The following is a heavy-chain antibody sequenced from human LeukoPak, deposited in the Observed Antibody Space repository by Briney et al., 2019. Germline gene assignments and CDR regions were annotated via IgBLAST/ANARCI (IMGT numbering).Heavy chain of an antibody. CDR3: ANDLGWIQLNLG. CDR1: GFTFSRYS. D-gene: IGHD5-18*01. Sequence: PGGSLRLSCAASGFTFSRYSMNWVRQAPGKGLEWVSGITGNGATTYYADSVKGRFTISRDNSRNTVYLQMNSLRAEDTAVYYCANDLGWIQLNLGRGQGTLVTVSS. J-gene: IGHJ4*02. V-gene: IGHV3-23*01. CDR2: ITGNGATT.